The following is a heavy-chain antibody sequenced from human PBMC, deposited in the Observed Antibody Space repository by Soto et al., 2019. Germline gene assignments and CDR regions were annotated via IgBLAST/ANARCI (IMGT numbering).Heavy chain of an antibody. CDR2: VSATAGTT. V-gene: IGHV3-23*01. D-gene: IGHD3-16*01. CDR3: AKDRLAGGLAY. Sequence: GVPMRLSYAASGLNFSNYARRWVRQAPGKGLEWVSLVSATAGTTYYTDSVKGRFTISRDNSRNTVYLQMNSLRADDTAVYYCAKDRLAGGLAYWGQGTLVTVSS. J-gene: IGHJ4*02. CDR1: GLNFSNYA.